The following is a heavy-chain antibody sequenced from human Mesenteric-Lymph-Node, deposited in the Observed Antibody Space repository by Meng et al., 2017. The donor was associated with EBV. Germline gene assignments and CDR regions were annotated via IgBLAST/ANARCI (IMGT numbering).Heavy chain of an antibody. CDR1: GGSIYESHW. Sequence: VQLQEAGPVLVKPAGTLSLTCAVSGGSIYESHWWSWVRQPPGKGLEWIGETYHSGSSNYSPSLKSRVSMSVDNSKNQFSLKLNSVTAADTAVYYCARGCRFDYYGSLPLFGHWGQGTLVTVSS. J-gene: IGHJ4*02. V-gene: IGHV4-4*02. D-gene: IGHD3-10*01. CDR2: TYHSGSS. CDR3: ARGCRFDYYGSLPLFGH.